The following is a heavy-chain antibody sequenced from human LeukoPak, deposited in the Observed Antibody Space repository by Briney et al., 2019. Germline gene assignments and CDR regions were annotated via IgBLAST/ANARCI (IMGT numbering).Heavy chain of an antibody. CDR3: ARGQPRDYDFWSGYFRGRGYYYYYMDV. CDR1: GFTFDDYG. CDR2: ISWNTSNI. J-gene: IGHJ6*03. V-gene: IGHV3-9*01. Sequence: GGSLRLSCAASGFTFDDYGMHWVRQAPGKGLEWVSGISWNTSNINYADSVKGRFTISRDNAKKSLYLQMNSLRAEDTALYYCARGQPRDYDFWSGYFRGRGYYYYYMDVWGKGTTVTVSS. D-gene: IGHD3-3*01.